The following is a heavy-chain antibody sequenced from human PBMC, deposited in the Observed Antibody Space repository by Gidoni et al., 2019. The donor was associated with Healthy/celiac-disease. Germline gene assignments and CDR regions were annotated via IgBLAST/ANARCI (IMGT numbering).Heavy chain of an antibody. CDR2: MSSKANSYAT. CDR1: GFTFSGSA. D-gene: IGHD3-22*01. Sequence: EVQLVESGGGLVQPGGSLKLSCAASGFTFSGSAMHWFRQASGKGLEWVGRMSSKANSYATGYVASVKGRFTISRDDSKNTAYLQMNSLKTEDTAVYYCTRRRAYYYDSYAFDIWGQGTMVTVSS. J-gene: IGHJ3*02. CDR3: TRRRAYYYDSYAFDI. V-gene: IGHV3-73*02.